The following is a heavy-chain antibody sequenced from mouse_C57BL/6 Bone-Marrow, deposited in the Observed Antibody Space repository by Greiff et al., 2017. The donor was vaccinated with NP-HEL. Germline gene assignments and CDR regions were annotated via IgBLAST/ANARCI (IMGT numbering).Heavy chain of an antibody. CDR3: ARIYYGILYYAMDY. D-gene: IGHD2-1*01. CDR1: GFTFSSYA. V-gene: IGHV5-4*03. J-gene: IGHJ4*01. CDR2: ISDGGSYT. Sequence: VMLVESGGGLVKPGGSLKLSCAASGFTFSSYAMSWVRQTPEKRLEWVATISDGGSYTYYPDNVKGRFTISRDNAKNNLYLQMSHLKSEDTAMYYCARIYYGILYYAMDYWGQGTSVTVSS.